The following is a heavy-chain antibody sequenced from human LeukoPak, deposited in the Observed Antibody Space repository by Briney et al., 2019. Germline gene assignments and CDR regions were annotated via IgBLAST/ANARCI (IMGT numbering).Heavy chain of an antibody. V-gene: IGHV3-74*01. J-gene: IGHJ3*02. CDR1: GFTFSRYW. CDR3: AREDMTTVTTRWAFDI. CDR2: INEDGSST. D-gene: IGHD4-17*01. Sequence: PGGSLRLSCAASGFTFSRYWMHWVRQARGKGLVWVSRINEDGSSTNYADSVKGRFTISRDNSKNTLYLQMNSLRAEDTAVYYCAREDMTTVTTRWAFDIWGQGSMVTVSS.